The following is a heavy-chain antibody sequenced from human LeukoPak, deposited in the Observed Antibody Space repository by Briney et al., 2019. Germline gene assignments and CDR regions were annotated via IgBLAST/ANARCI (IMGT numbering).Heavy chain of an antibody. CDR3: ARVRPPYYYYMDV. CDR2: ICAYNGNT. D-gene: IGHD3-10*01. CDR1: GYTFTGYG. Sequence: GASVKVSCKASGYTFTGYGINWVRQAPGQGLEWMGWICAYNGNTNYAQKLQGRVTMTTDTSTSTAYMELRSLRSDDTAVYFCARVRPPYYYYMDVWGKGTTVTVSS. V-gene: IGHV1-18*01. J-gene: IGHJ6*03.